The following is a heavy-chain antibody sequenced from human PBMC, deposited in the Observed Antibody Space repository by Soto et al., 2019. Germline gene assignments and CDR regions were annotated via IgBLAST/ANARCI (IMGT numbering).Heavy chain of an antibody. D-gene: IGHD5-12*01. CDR3: ARDHSGYYFDY. V-gene: IGHV3-33*01. CDR1: GFTFSNYG. CDR2: TWYDGSNK. Sequence: GGSLRLSCAASGFTFSNYGMHWVRQAPGKGLEWVAVTWYDGSNKYYADSVKGRFTISRDDSRDTLYLQMSSLRPEDTAVYYCARDHSGYYFDYWGQGTLVTVSS. J-gene: IGHJ4*02.